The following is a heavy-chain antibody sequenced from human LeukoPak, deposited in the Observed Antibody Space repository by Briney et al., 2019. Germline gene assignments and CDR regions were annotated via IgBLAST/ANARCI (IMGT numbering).Heavy chain of an antibody. CDR2: FDPEDGET. D-gene: IGHD2-21*02. V-gene: IGHV1-24*01. CDR1: GYTLTELS. CDR3: ARDGGDWPFDP. Sequence: ASVKVSCKVSGYTLTELSMHWVRQAPGKGLEWMGGFDPEDGETIYAQKFQGRVTMTTDTSTSTAYMELRSLRSDDTAVYYCARDGGDWPFDPWGQGTLVTVSS. J-gene: IGHJ5*02.